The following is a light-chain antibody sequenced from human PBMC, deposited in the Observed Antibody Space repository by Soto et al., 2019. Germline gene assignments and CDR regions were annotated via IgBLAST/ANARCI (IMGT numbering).Light chain of an antibody. CDR1: QSVSSN. CDR3: QQYNYWPPRIT. J-gene: IGKJ3*01. CDR2: GAS. V-gene: IGKV3-15*01. Sequence: EIVMTQSPATLSVSPGERATLSCRASQSVSSNLAWYQQKPGQAPRLLIYGASTRATGIPARFSGSGSGTEFTLTISSLQSEDFAVYYCQQYNYWPPRITFGHGTKVDFK.